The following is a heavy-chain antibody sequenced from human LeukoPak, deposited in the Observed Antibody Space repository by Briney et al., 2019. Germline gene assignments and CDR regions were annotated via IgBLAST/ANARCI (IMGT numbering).Heavy chain of an antibody. D-gene: IGHD3-16*01. Sequence: GGSLRLSCAASGFTFSTYAMYWVRQAPGKGLEWVAIVSYDGSIEYYADSVKGRFTISRDNFKDTLYLQMNSLRAEDTAVYYRARDLLGGGLDYWGQGTLVTVSS. CDR3: ARDLLGGGLDY. V-gene: IGHV3-30-3*01. CDR1: GFTFSTYA. J-gene: IGHJ4*02. CDR2: VSYDGSIE.